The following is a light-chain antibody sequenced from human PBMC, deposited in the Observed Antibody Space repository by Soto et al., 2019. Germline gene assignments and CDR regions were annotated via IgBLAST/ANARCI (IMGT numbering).Light chain of an antibody. CDR1: QSISVH. CDR2: AAS. J-gene: IGKJ2*01. V-gene: IGKV1-39*01. CDR3: QQSYTTPYT. Sequence: DIQMTQSPSSLSASVVDTVTITWRASQSISVHLNWYQQKPGKVPKLLIYAASNLQSGVPSSFSGSGSETDFALTISSLQPEDFATYYCQQSYTTPYTFGQGTKLQIK.